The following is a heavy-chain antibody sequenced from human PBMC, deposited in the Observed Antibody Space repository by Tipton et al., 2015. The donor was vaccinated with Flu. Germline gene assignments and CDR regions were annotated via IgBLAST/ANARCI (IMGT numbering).Heavy chain of an antibody. CDR1: GGSISSYY. CDR3: ARDSAAHYGMDV. V-gene: IGHV4-59*08. Sequence: TLSLTCTVSGGSISSYYWSWIRQPPGKGLEWIEYIYYSGSTNYNPSLKSRVTISVDTSKNQFSLKLSSVTAADTAVYYCARDSAAHYGMDVWGQGTTVTVSS. J-gene: IGHJ6*02. CDR2: IYYSGST. D-gene: IGHD6-13*01.